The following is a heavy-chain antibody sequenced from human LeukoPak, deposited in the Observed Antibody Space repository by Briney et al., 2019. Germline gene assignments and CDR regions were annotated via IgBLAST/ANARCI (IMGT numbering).Heavy chain of an antibody. V-gene: IGHV3-11*01. J-gene: IGHJ4*02. CDR2: ISSSGSTI. D-gene: IGHD2-21*02. Sequence: GGSLRLSCAASGFTFREYYMSWIRQAPGKGLEWVSYISSSGSTIYYADSVKGRFTISRDNAKNSLYLQMNSLRAEDTAVYYCARDRGAYSGGDCYLFDYWGQGTLVTVSS. CDR3: ARDRGAYSGGDCYLFDY. CDR1: GFTFREYY.